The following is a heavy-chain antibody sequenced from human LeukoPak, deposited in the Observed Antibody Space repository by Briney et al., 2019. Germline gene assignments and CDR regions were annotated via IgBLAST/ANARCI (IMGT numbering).Heavy chain of an antibody. V-gene: IGHV4-61*01. CDR1: GGSVSRGTYY. CDR2: IHYGGST. CDR3: ARLVPSTGEAMDV. D-gene: IGHD3-10*01. Sequence: SETLSLTCTVSGGSVSRGTYYWSWTRQPPGKELEWIAYIHYGGSTKYNPSLKSRVTISVDTSKNQFSLKVNSVTAADTAVYFCARLVPSTGEAMDVWGQGTTVIVSS. J-gene: IGHJ6*02.